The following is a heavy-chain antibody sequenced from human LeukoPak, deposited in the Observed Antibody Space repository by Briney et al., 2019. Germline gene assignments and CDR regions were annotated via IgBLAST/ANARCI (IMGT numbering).Heavy chain of an antibody. Sequence: ASVKVSCKASGYTFTSYGVSWVRQAPGQGLEWMGWIGAYNGNTNSAQKFQGRVTMTTDTSTSTAYMELRSLRSDDTALYYCARDKAAGPYYFDYWGQGTLVTVSS. J-gene: IGHJ4*02. D-gene: IGHD6-13*01. CDR1: GYTFTSYG. CDR3: ARDKAAGPYYFDY. V-gene: IGHV1-18*01. CDR2: IGAYNGNT.